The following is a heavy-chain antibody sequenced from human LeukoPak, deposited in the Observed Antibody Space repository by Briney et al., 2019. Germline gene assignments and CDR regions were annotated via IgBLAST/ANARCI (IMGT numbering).Heavy chain of an antibody. CDR1: GYTFTAYY. D-gene: IGHD3-10*01. J-gene: IGHJ4*02. V-gene: IGHV1-2*02. Sequence: ASVKVSCKASGYTFTAYYMHWVRQAPGQGLEWMGWINPNSGDTNSSQKLQDRVTLTRDTSISTAYMELSSLTSDDTAVYYCARAYGSGTSYHPDYWGQGTLVTVSS. CDR2: INPNSGDT. CDR3: ARAYGSGTSYHPDY.